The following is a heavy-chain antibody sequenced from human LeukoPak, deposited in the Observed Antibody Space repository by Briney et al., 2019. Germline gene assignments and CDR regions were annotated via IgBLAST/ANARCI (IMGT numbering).Heavy chain of an antibody. CDR1: GYTFTSYY. CDR2: INPSGGST. CDR3: VAGSGYYYYMGV. Sequence: ASVKVSCKASGYTFTSYYMHWVRQAPGQGLEWMGIINPSGGSTSYAQKFQGRVTMTRDPSTSTVYMELSSLRSEDTAVYYCVAGSGYYYYMGVWGKGTTVTVSS. J-gene: IGHJ6*03. D-gene: IGHD2-15*01. V-gene: IGHV1-46*01.